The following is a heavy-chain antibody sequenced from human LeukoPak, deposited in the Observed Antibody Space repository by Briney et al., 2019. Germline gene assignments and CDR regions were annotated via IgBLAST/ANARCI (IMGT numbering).Heavy chain of an antibody. CDR2: ISSTGGST. CDR1: GFTFSNYA. J-gene: IGHJ4*02. Sequence: PGGSLRHSCAASGFTFSNYAMSWVRQAPGGGREWGSAISSTGGSTYYADSVKGRFTISRDNSKNSLYLQMNSLRTEDTALYYCAKDDGRGYYRGYYFDYWGQGTLVTVSS. CDR3: AKDDGRGYYRGYYFDY. V-gene: IGHV3-23*01. D-gene: IGHD3-22*01.